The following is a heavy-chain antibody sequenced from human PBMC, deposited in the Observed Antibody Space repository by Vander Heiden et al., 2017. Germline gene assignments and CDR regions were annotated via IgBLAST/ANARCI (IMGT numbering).Heavy chain of an antibody. J-gene: IGHJ4*02. CDR1: GASLTGYY. V-gene: IGHV4-34*01. CDR2: IQQSGSI. CDR3: ARVSGSWQHYFDY. D-gene: IGHD6-13*01. Sequence: QLQQWGTRLLKPSATLSFTFAVSGASLTGYYWPWIRQSPGRGQEWFAEIQQSGSINYNPSLKSRLDISVDTSKRQVSLKINSVTAADTAFDYGARVSGSWQHYFDYWGQGNLGTVSS.